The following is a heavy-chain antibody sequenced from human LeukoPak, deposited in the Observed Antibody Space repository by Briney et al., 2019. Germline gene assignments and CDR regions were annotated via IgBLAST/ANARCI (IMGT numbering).Heavy chain of an antibody. CDR1: GYTFTSYA. Sequence: GASVKVSCKASGYTFTSYAMHWMRQAPGQRLEWMGWINAGNGNTKYSQKFQGRVTITRDTSASTAYMELSSLRSEDTAVYYCARDRNAYTAMDAFDIWGQGRMVTVSS. D-gene: IGHD5-18*01. CDR2: INAGNGNT. J-gene: IGHJ3*02. CDR3: ARDRNAYTAMDAFDI. V-gene: IGHV1-3*01.